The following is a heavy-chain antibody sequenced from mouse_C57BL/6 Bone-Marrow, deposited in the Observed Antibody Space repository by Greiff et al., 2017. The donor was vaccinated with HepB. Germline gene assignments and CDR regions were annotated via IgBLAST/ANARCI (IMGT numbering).Heavy chain of an antibody. CDR3: TTGYGKPY. CDR2: IDPENGDT. J-gene: IGHJ2*01. D-gene: IGHD2-1*01. V-gene: IGHV14-4*01. Sequence: VQLKQSGAELVRPGASVKLSCTASGFNIKDDYMHWVKQRPEQGLEWIGWIDPENGDTEYASKFQGKATITADTSSNTAYLQLSSLTSEDTAVYYCTTGYGKPYWGQGTTLTVSS. CDR1: GFNIKDDY.